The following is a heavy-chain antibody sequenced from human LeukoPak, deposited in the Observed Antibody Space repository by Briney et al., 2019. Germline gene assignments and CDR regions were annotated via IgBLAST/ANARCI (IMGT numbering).Heavy chain of an antibody. V-gene: IGHV3-11*01. Sequence: GGSLRLSCAASGFTFSDYYMTWTRQAPGKGLEWVSYISSSSSTIYYADSVKGRFTISRDNAKNSLYLQMNSLRAEDTAVYYCAKGTNWNDSPTDTWGQGTLVTVSS. CDR1: GFTFSDYY. J-gene: IGHJ5*02. CDR2: ISSSSSTI. D-gene: IGHD1-1*01. CDR3: AKGTNWNDSPTDT.